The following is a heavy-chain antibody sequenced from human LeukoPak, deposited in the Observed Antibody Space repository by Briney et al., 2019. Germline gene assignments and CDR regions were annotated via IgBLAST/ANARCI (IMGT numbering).Heavy chain of an antibody. J-gene: IGHJ4*02. D-gene: IGHD2-21*01. CDR1: GFTFSNYA. CDR2: ISDSGDNT. Sequence: GGSLRLSCAASGFTFSNYAMTWVRQAPGKGLEWVATISDSGDNTYYADSVKGRFTISRDNFKNAVDLQMNSLRAEDTAVYYCAKRSGLVWGYFYYWGQGTLVTVAS. CDR3: AKRSGLVWGYFYY. V-gene: IGHV3-23*01.